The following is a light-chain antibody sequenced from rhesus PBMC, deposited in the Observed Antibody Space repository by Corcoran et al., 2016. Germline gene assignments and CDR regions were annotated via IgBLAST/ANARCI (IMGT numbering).Light chain of an antibody. J-gene: IGKJ4*01. Sequence: DIVMTQTPLSLSVTPGEPASISCRSSQSLLDSNGNTYLHWYLQKPGQFPPLLSYGGSNRASGVPDRFSGSGSGTDFTLKISKVEAADVGVYYCVQAIAFPLTFGGGAKVELK. CDR2: GGS. V-gene: IGKV2-72*02. CDR3: VQAIAFPLT. CDR1: QSLLDSNGNTY.